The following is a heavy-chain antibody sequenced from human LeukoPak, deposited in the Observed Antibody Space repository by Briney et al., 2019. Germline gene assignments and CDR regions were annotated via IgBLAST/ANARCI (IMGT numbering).Heavy chain of an antibody. CDR3: ARDRSGVRSITRTNWFDP. D-gene: IGHD3-10*01. V-gene: IGHV3-7*01. J-gene: IGHJ5*02. CDR1: GFTFSNDC. Sequence: AGTLRLSCAASGFTFSNDCMSWVRQAPGKGQDRVANIRPDGGEKYSVDSVKCRFTISRDNAKNSLYLQMNSLRDEDTAVYYCARDRSGVRSITRTNWFDPWGQGTLVTASS. CDR2: IRPDGGEK.